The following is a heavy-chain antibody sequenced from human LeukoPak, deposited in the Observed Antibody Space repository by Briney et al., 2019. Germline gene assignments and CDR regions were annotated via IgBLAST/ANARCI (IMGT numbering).Heavy chain of an antibody. CDR1: GGSISSYY. J-gene: IGHJ4*02. Sequence: TSETLSLTCTVSGGSISSYYWSWIRQPPGKGLEWIGYIYYSGSTNYNPSLKSRVTISVDTSKNQFSLRLRSVTAADTAVYYCARVTGYMVEDYFDSWGQGTLVTVSS. CDR2: IYYSGST. D-gene: IGHD6-13*01. CDR3: ARVTGYMVEDYFDS. V-gene: IGHV4-59*01.